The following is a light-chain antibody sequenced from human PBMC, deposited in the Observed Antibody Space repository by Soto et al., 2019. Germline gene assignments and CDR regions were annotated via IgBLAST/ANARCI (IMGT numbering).Light chain of an antibody. CDR3: QSYDSSLSGVV. CDR1: SSDVGAYNY. V-gene: IGLV2-8*01. J-gene: IGLJ2*01. Sequence: QSALTQPPSASGSPGQSVTISCTGTSSDVGAYNYVSWYQQHPGKAPKLMIYEVNKRPSGVPDRFSGSKSGNTASLTVSGLQAEDEADYYCQSYDSSLSGVVFGGGTQLTVL. CDR2: EVN.